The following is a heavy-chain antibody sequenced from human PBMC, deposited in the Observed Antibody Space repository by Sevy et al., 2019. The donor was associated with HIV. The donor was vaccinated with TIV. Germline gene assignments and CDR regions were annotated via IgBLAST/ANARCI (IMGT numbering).Heavy chain of an antibody. D-gene: IGHD2-15*01. CDR3: ERAFCSGGRCYSLAY. CDR1: GYTFTTYR. J-gene: IGHJ4*02. Sequence: ASVKVSCKASGYTFTTYRITWVRQAPGQGLEWMGWISPHNGDTNYAQKDRGRVTMTTDTSTSTAYMELRSLRSDDTAVYYCERAFCSGGRCYSLAYWGQGTLVTVSS. V-gene: IGHV1-18*04. CDR2: ISPHNGDT.